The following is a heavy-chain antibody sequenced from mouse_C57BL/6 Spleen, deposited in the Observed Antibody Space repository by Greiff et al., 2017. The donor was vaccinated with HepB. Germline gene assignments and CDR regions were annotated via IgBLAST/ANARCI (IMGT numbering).Heavy chain of an antibody. CDR3: ARPHDGYYGYFDV. CDR1: GYSITSGYY. CDR2: ISYDGSN. Sequence: EVQLQESGPGLVKPSQSLSLTCSVTGYSITSGYYWNWIRQFPGNKLEWMGYISYDGSNNYNPSLKNRISITRDTSKNQFFLKLNSVTTEDTATYYCARPHDGYYGYFDVWGTGTTVTVSS. D-gene: IGHD2-3*01. V-gene: IGHV3-6*01. J-gene: IGHJ1*03.